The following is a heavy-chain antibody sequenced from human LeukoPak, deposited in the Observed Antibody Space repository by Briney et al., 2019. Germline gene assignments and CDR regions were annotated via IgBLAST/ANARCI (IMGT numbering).Heavy chain of an antibody. CDR3: AGFSSIATRFDY. CDR1: GGSISSYY. V-gene: IGHV4-59*01. D-gene: IGHD6-6*01. CDR2: IYYSGST. Sequence: SETLSLTCTVSGGSISSYYWSWIRQPPGKGLEWIGYIYYSGSTNYNPSLKSRVTISVDTSKNQFSLKLSSVTAADTAVYYCAGFSSIATRFDYWGQGTLVTVSS. J-gene: IGHJ4*02.